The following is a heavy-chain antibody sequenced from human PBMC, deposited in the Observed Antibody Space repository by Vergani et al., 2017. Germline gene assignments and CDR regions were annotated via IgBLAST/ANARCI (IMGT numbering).Heavy chain of an antibody. CDR2: ISWNSGSI. J-gene: IGHJ4*02. CDR1: GFTFDDYA. V-gene: IGHV3-9*01. D-gene: IGHD3-3*01. Sequence: EVQLVESGGGLVQPGRSLRLSCAASGFTFDDYAMHWVRQAPGKGLEWVSGISWNSGSIGYADSVKGRFTISRDNAKNSLYLQMNSLRAEDTALYYCAKDKNDFWSGYQPGLFDYWGQGTLATVSS. CDR3: AKDKNDFWSGYQPGLFDY.